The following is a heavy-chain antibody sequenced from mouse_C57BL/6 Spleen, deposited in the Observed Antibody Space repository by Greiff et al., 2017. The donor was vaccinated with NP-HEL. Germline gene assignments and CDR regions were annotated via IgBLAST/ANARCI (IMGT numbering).Heavy chain of an antibody. V-gene: IGHV1-76*01. CDR2: IYPGSGNT. CDR3: ARSGDYDLYYFDY. J-gene: IGHJ2*01. Sequence: QVQLQQSGAELVRPGASVKLSCKASGYTFTDYYINWVKQRPGQGLEWIARIYPGSGNTYYNEKFKGKATLTAEKSSSTAYMQLSSLTSEDSAVYFCARSGDYDLYYFDYWGQGTTLTVSS. D-gene: IGHD2-4*01. CDR1: GYTFTDYY.